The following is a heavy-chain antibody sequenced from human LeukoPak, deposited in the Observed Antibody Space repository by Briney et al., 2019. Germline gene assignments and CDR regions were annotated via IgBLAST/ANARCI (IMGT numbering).Heavy chain of an antibody. Sequence: VASVKVSCKASGYTFTGYYMHWVRQAPGQGLEWMGWINPNSGGTNYAQKFQGRVTMTRDTSISTAYMELSRLRSDDTAVYYCARDSGESMSGWLRFRFYFDYWGQGTLVTVSS. V-gene: IGHV1-2*02. CDR3: ARDSGESMSGWLRFRFYFDY. CDR1: GYTFTGYY. D-gene: IGHD5-12*01. CDR2: INPNSGGT. J-gene: IGHJ4*02.